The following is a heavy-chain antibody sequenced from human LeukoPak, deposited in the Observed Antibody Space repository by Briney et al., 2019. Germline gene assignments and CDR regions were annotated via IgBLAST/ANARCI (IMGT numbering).Heavy chain of an antibody. CDR1: GGFNTHYY. CDR2: IYHSGST. D-gene: IGHD4-23*01. Sequence: SETLSLTCSVSGGFNTHYYRSWIRQPPGKGLEWIGYIYHSGSTNYNPSLKSRVTISVDTSKNQFSLKLSSVTAADTAVYYCARGGNSADTYWGQGTLVTVSS. CDR3: ARGGNSADTY. V-gene: IGHV4-59*01. J-gene: IGHJ4*02.